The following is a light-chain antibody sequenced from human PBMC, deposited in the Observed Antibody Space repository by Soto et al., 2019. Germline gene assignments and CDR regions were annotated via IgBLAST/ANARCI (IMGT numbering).Light chain of an antibody. CDR2: EAS. CDR3: QQYNSYPRT. V-gene: IGKV1-5*03. J-gene: IGKJ1*01. Sequence: DIQMTQSPSTVSASVGDRVTITCRASQSINNLLAWYQQKPGKAPKLLIYEASSLESGVPSRFSGSGSGTEFSLTISSLQPDDFASYYCQQYNSYPRTFGQGTKVEIK. CDR1: QSINNL.